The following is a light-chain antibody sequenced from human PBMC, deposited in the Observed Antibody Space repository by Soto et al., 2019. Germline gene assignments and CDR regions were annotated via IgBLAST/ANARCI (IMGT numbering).Light chain of an antibody. CDR1: QSVSSS. J-gene: IGKJ4*01. CDR2: GAS. V-gene: IGKV3-20*01. CDR3: QQYGSSPPLT. Sequence: EIVLTQSPGTLSLSAGERATLSCRASQSVSSSLAWYQQKPGQAPRLLIHGASSRATGIPDRFSGSGSGTDFTLTISRLEPEDFAVYYCQQYGSSPPLTFGGGTKVDIK.